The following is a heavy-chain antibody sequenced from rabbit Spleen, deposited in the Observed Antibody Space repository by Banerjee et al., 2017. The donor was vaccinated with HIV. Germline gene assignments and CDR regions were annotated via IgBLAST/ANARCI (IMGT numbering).Heavy chain of an antibody. Sequence: QEQLEESGGDLVKPEGSLTLTCTASGFSFSSGYWMCWVRQAPGKGLEWIACIYGGSGNTYYASWAKGRFTITKTSSTTVTLQLTSLTAADTATYFCARDGDTNNAYNLYYFNLWGPGTLVTVS. V-gene: IGHV1S45*01. CDR2: IYGGSGNT. CDR3: ARDGDTNNAYNLYYFNL. J-gene: IGHJ4*01. D-gene: IGHD2-1*01. CDR1: GFSFSSGYW.